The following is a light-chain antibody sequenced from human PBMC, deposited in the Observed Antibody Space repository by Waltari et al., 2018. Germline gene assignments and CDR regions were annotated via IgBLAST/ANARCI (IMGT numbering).Light chain of an antibody. V-gene: IGLV2-14*03. CDR1: SSDVGGHDY. Sequence: SALSQPASVSGSPGQSITISCTGASSDVGGHDYVSWYQQHPGKAPKLIIRDVNNRPSGVSNRFSGSKSGNTASLTISGLQAEDEADYYCSSYSTSSSLILFGEGTKVTVL. CDR2: DVN. CDR3: SSYSTSSSLIL. J-gene: IGLJ2*01.